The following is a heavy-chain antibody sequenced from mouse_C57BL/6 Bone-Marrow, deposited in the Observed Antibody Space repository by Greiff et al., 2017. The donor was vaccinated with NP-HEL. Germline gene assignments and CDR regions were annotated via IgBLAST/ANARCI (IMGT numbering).Heavy chain of an antibody. D-gene: IGHD2-3*01. J-gene: IGHJ3*01. CDR1: GYTFTDYY. CDR2: INPNNGGT. CDR3: ARGADGYSSPAFSY. V-gene: IGHV1-26*01. Sequence: EVQLQQSGPELVKPGASVKISCKASGYTFTDYYMNWVKQSHGKSLEWIGDINPNNGGTSYNQKFKGKATLTVDKSSSTAYMELRSLTSEDSAVYYCARGADGYSSPAFSYWGQGTLVTVSA.